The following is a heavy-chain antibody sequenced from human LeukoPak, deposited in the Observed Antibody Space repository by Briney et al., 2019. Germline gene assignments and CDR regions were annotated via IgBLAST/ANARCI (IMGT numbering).Heavy chain of an antibody. CDR2: ISGSGGSI. CDR1: GFTFSSYA. Sequence: PGGSLRLSCAASGFTFSSYAMSWVRQAPGKGLEWVSAISGSGGSIYYADSVKGRFTISRDNSKNTLYLQMNSLRAEDTAVYYCAKDPVAVRYYYDSSGYYHGGQGTLVTVSS. D-gene: IGHD3-22*01. CDR3: AKDPVAVRYYYDSSGYYH. V-gene: IGHV3-23*01. J-gene: IGHJ4*02.